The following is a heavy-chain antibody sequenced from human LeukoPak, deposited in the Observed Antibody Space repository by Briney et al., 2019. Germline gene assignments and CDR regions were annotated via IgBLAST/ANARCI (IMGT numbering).Heavy chain of an antibody. CDR2: INPNSGGT. CDR1: GYTFTGYY. Sequence: ASVKVSCKASGYTFTGYYTHWVRQAPGQGLEWMGWINPNSGGTNYAQKFQGRVTMTRDTSISTAYMELSRLRSDDTAVYYCAREYGSGSTGGWFDPWGQGTLVTVSS. D-gene: IGHD3-10*01. J-gene: IGHJ5*02. V-gene: IGHV1-2*02. CDR3: AREYGSGSTGGWFDP.